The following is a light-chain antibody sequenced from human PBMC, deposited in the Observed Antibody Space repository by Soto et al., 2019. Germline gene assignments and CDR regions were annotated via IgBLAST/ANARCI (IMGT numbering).Light chain of an antibody. Sequence: DIQMTQSPYTLSASVGDRVTITCRAIQTISTWMAWYQQKPGKAPKLLVYDASTLQSGVASRFSGSGSGTEFTLIISGLQPDDSATYYCQQYTNTNNPWMFGQGTKVDI. J-gene: IGKJ1*01. CDR1: QTISTW. V-gene: IGKV1-5*01. CDR2: DAS. CDR3: QQYTNTNNPWM.